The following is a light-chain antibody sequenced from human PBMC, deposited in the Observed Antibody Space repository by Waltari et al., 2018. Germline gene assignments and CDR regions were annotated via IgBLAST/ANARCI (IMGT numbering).Light chain of an antibody. J-gene: IGKJ1*01. CDR1: QSISKY. CDR3: QNHERLPAT. V-gene: IGKV3-20*01. Sequence: VLTPSPGTLSLSPGETATLSCRASQSISKYLVWYQQRPGHAPRLLIYAASTRATCVPDRFSGSGYGTDFTLTISRLEPEDFAVYYCQNHERLPATFGQGTKVEIK. CDR2: AAS.